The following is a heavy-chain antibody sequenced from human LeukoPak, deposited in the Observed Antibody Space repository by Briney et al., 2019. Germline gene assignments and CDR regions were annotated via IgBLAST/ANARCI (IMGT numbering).Heavy chain of an antibody. Sequence: GGSLRLSCVASGFPFSSYWMTWVRQAPGKGLEWVANIKQDGSKKSYVDSVKGQFTISRDNAKNSLYLQMNSLRAEDTAIYYCTRVGYIDEGIDYWGQGTLVTVSS. J-gene: IGHJ4*02. CDR2: IKQDGSKK. CDR1: GFPFSSYW. V-gene: IGHV3-7*04. D-gene: IGHD5-24*01. CDR3: TRVGYIDEGIDY.